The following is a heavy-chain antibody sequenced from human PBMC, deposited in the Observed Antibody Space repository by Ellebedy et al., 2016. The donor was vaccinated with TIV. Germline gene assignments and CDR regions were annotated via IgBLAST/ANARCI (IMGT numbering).Heavy chain of an antibody. CDR2: TYYRSKWYN. D-gene: IGHD2-15*01. J-gene: IGHJ5*02. Sequence: MPSETLSLTCAISGDSVSSNSAAWNWIRQSPSRGLEWLGRTYYRSKWYNDYAVSVKSRITINPDTSKNQFSLQLNSVTPEDTAVYYCAREPRVVVVAATREGWFDPWGQGTLVTVSS. CDR3: AREPRVVVVAATREGWFDP. V-gene: IGHV6-1*01. CDR1: GDSVSSNSAA.